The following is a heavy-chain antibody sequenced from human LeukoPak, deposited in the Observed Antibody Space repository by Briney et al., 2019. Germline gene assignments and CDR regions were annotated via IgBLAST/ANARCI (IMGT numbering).Heavy chain of an antibody. J-gene: IGHJ4*02. CDR2: TNYRSKTYS. CDR1: GDSVSSNNAA. Sequence: SQTLSLTCAISGDSVSSNNAAWNWSRQSPSKGLEWLVRTNYRSKTYSVYAVSVKGRITINPDTSKNQFSLQLNSVTPEDTAVYYCARDFRYRDSSGYYSFDYWGQGTLVTVSS. D-gene: IGHD3-22*01. CDR3: ARDFRYRDSSGYYSFDY. V-gene: IGHV6-1*01.